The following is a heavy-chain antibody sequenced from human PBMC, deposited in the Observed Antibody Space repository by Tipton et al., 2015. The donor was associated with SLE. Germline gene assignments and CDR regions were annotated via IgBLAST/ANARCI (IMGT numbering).Heavy chain of an antibody. CDR3: AAHHLGIYWYFDL. CDR1: GDSISGQY. V-gene: IGHV4-59*11. J-gene: IGHJ2*01. D-gene: IGHD7-27*01. Sequence: TLSLTCTVSGDSISGQYWSWIRQPPGKGLEWIGYIYYSGTTNYNPSLKSRVTISVDTSKNQFSLKLTPVTAADTAVYYCAAHHLGIYWYFDLWGRGTLVTVSS. CDR2: IYYSGTT.